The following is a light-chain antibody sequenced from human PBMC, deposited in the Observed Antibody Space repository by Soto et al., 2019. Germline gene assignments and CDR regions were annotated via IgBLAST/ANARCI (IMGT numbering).Light chain of an antibody. J-gene: IGKJ1*01. V-gene: IGKV3-20*01. Sequence: EIVLTQSPATLSLSPGERATLSCRASQTVRNNLAWYQQRPGQAPRLLIYDASNRATGIPDRFSGSGSGTDFTLTISRLEPEDFAVYYCQQYGSSGTFGQGTKVDIK. CDR3: QQYGSSGT. CDR2: DAS. CDR1: QTVRNN.